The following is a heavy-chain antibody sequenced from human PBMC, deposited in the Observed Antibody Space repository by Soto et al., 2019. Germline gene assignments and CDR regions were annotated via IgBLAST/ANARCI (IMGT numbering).Heavy chain of an antibody. J-gene: IGHJ4*02. CDR2: ISYDGSKK. V-gene: IGHV3-30*18. D-gene: IGHD3-16*01. Sequence: GSLRLSCAASGFSVSNNGMHWVRQAPGKGLEWVAIISYDGSKKYYADSVKGRFTISRDNSKNTLYLQMNSLRVEDTAVFYCAKDRVESGLGEIDYWGQGTLVTVSS. CDR1: GFSVSNNG. CDR3: AKDRVESGLGEIDY.